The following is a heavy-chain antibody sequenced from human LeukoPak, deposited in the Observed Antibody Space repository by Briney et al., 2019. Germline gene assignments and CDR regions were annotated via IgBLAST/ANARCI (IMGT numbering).Heavy chain of an antibody. J-gene: IGHJ4*02. CDR1: GDSVSINSAA. CDR3: VSRRYDC. Sequence: SQTLSLTCGISGDSVSINSAAWGWIRQSPSRGLEWLGRTYYRSKWYTEYAVSVKSRIIINPDTSKNQFSLQLNSVTPEDTAVYYCVSRRYDCWGQGTLVTVSS. D-gene: IGHD5/OR15-5a*01. V-gene: IGHV6-1*01. CDR2: TYYRSKWYT.